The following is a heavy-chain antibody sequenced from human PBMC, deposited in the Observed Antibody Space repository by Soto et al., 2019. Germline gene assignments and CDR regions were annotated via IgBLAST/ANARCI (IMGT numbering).Heavy chain of an antibody. Sequence: QVQLVQSGAEVKKPGSSVKVSCKASGGTFSSYAISWVRQAPGQGLEWMGGIIPIFGTANYAQKFQGRVTITADESTSTAYMELSSLRSEYTAVYYCARVARQWLVRSYYYYYGMDVWGQGTTVTVSS. CDR1: GGTFSSYA. D-gene: IGHD6-19*01. V-gene: IGHV1-69*12. CDR2: IIPIFGTA. CDR3: ARVARQWLVRSYYYYYGMDV. J-gene: IGHJ6*02.